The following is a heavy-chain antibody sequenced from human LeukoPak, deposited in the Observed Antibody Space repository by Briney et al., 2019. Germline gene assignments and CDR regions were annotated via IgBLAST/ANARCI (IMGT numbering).Heavy chain of an antibody. V-gene: IGHV3-30*03. J-gene: IGHJ4*02. CDR1: GFTFSSYW. CDR2: TSSDLNVK. D-gene: IGHD3-10*01. Sequence: AGGSLRLSCAASGFTFSSYWMNWARQAPGKGLEWVAVTSSDLNVKLYADSVKGRFTISRDNSRSTLYLQMNSLRPEDTAIYYCAREGYYGSGSPPSLYFDYWGQGTLVTVSS. CDR3: AREGYYGSGSPPSLYFDY.